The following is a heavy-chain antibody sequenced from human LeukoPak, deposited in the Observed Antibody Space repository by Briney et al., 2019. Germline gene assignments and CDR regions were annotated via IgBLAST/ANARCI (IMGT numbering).Heavy chain of an antibody. Sequence: SETLSLTCTVSGGSISSSYYWGWFRQPPGKGLEWIGSTYYSGSTYYNPSLKSRVTMSVDTSKNQFSLKLSSVTAADTAVYYCARSALYGSGDSLTNWFDPWGQGTLVTVSS. D-gene: IGHD3-10*01. V-gene: IGHV4-39*01. CDR1: GGSISSSYY. J-gene: IGHJ5*02. CDR2: TYYSGST. CDR3: ARSALYGSGDSLTNWFDP.